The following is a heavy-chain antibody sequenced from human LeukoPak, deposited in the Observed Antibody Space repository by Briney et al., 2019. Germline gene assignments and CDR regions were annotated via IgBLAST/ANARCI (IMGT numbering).Heavy chain of an antibody. CDR1: GGTFSSYA. D-gene: IGHD6-6*01. Sequence: ASVKVSCKASGGTFSSYAISWVRQAPGQGLEWMGGIIPIFGTANYAQKFQGRVTITTDESTSTAYMELSSLRSEDTAVYYCARAHTQARYSSSRPECYYMDVWGKGTTVTVSS. CDR2: IIPIFGTA. CDR3: ARAHTQARYSSSRPECYYMDV. J-gene: IGHJ6*03. V-gene: IGHV1-69*05.